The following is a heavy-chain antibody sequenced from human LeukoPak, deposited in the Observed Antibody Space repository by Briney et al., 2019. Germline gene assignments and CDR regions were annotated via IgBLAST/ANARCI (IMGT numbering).Heavy chain of an antibody. Sequence: GGSLRLSCAASRFTFTNNDMTWVRQAPGKGLEWNSGISNIGSRTYYAESVKGRFTISRDNSKNTLYTEMKCLRADDTAVYYCAKDATRTSGWYYFVYWGQGTLVTVSS. J-gene: IGHJ4*02. CDR1: RFTFTNND. CDR2: ISNIGSRT. D-gene: IGHD6-19*01. CDR3: AKDATRTSGWYYFVY. V-gene: IGHV3-23*01.